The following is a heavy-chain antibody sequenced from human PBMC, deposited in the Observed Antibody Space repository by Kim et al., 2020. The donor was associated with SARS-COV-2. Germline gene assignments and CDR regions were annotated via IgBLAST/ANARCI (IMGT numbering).Heavy chain of an antibody. Sequence: GGSLRLSCAASGFTFSSYAMHWVRQAPGKGLEWVAVISYDGSNKYYADSVKGRFTISRDNSKNTLYLQMNSLRAEDTAVYYCARDPSRFLEWLLPYYFD. V-gene: IGHV3-30-3*01. J-gene: IGHJ4*01. CDR2: ISYDGSNK. D-gene: IGHD3-3*01. CDR3: ARDPSRFLEWLLPYYFD. CDR1: GFTFSSYA.